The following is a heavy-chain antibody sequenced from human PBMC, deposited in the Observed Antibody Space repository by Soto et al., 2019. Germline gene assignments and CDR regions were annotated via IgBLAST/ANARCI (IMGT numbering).Heavy chain of an antibody. Sequence: GASVKVSCKASGYTFSSYAMHWVRQAPGQRLEWMGWINAGYGNTKSSQKFQDRVTISRDTSASTAYMELSGLNSDDTAVYYCATPTPLRGAMITNINFDFWGQGTPVTVSS. D-gene: IGHD3-10*01. CDR3: ATPTPLRGAMITNINFDF. CDR1: GYTFSSYA. J-gene: IGHJ4*02. CDR2: INAGYGNT. V-gene: IGHV1-3*01.